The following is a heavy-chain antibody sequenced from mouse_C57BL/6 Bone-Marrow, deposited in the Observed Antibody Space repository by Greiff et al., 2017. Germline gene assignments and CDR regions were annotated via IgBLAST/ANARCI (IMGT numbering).Heavy chain of an antibody. D-gene: IGHD4-1*01. CDR2: IDPSDSYT. J-gene: IGHJ4*01. CDR3: AKRRTGPYAMDY. Sequence: VQLQQSGAELVMPGASVKLSCKASGYTFTSYWMHWVKQRPGQGLEWIGEIDPSDSYTNYNQKFKGKSTLTVEKSSSTAYMQLSSLTSEDSAVYYGAKRRTGPYAMDYWDQGTSVTVSA. V-gene: IGHV1-69*01. CDR1: GYTFTSYW.